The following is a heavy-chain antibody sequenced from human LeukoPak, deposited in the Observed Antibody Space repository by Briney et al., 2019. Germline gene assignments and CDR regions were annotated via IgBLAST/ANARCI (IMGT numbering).Heavy chain of an antibody. CDR1: GCTFTNYA. D-gene: IGHD6-13*01. V-gene: IGHV7-4-1*02. J-gene: IGHJ4*02. CDR3: ARDPAAGDFDY. Sequence: ASVKVSCKASGCTFTNYAMNWVRQAPGQGLEWMGWINTNTGNPTYAQGFTGRFVFSLDTSVSTAYLQISSLKAEDTAVYYCARDPAAGDFDYWGQGTLVTVSS. CDR2: INTNTGNP.